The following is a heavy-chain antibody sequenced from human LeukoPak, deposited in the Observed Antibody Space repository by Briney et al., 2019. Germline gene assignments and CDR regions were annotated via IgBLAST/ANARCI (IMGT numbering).Heavy chain of an antibody. V-gene: IGHV1-2*02. CDR3: ARAYTSPNGPY. D-gene: IGHD3-16*01. J-gene: IGHJ4*02. CDR2: INPNSGGT. CDR1: GYTFTDYY. Sequence: ASVRVSCKASGYTFTDYYLHWVRQAPGHGLGWMGWINPNSGGTNYAQKFQGRVTMTRDTSITTAYMELNRLRSDDTAVYYCARAYTSPNGPYWGQGILVTVSS.